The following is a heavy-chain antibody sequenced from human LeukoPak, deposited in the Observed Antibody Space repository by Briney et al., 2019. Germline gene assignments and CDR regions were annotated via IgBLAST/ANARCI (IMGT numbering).Heavy chain of an antibody. CDR3: ARQVPYTSRPDY. Sequence: SETLSLTCTVSGGSISSYYWSWIRQPPGKGLEGIGYIYTSGSTNYNPSLKSRVTISVDTSKNQFSLKLDSVTAADTAVYYCARQVPYTSRPDYWGQGTLVTVSS. J-gene: IGHJ4*02. CDR1: GGSISSYY. V-gene: IGHV4-4*09. CDR2: IYTSGST. D-gene: IGHD2-2*01.